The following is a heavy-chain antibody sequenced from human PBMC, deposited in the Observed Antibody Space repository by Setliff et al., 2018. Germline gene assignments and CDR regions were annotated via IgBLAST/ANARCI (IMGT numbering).Heavy chain of an antibody. Sequence: ASVKVSCKASGYMFKSYGINWMRQAPGQGFEWMGWISAYNDNTKSAQKFQGRITMTTDTTTSTSYMELRSLRSDDTAVYYCALSTLSLCSGGNCPNAFDVWGQGTLVTVSS. CDR3: ALSTLSLCSGGNCPNAFDV. D-gene: IGHD2-15*01. CDR1: GYMFKSYG. CDR2: ISAYNDNT. J-gene: IGHJ3*01. V-gene: IGHV1-18*04.